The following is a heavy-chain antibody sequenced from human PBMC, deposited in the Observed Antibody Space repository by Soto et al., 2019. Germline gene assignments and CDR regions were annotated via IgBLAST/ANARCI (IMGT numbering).Heavy chain of an antibody. Sequence: SETLSLTCAVYGGSFSGYYWSWIRQPPGKGLEWIGEINHSGSTNYNPSLKSRVTISVDTSKNQFSLKLSSVTAADTAVYYCARGRRGDGYNWHYYYYGMDVWGQGTTVTVSS. V-gene: IGHV4-34*01. CDR2: INHSGST. D-gene: IGHD5-12*01. J-gene: IGHJ6*02. CDR1: GGSFSGYY. CDR3: ARGRRGDGYNWHYYYYGMDV.